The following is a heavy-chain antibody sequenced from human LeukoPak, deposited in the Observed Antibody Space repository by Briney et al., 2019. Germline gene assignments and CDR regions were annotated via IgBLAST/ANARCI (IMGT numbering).Heavy chain of an antibody. Sequence: PSETLSLTCAVYGGSFSGYYWSWIRQPPGKGLEWIWEINHSGSTNYNPSLKSRVTISVDTSKNQFSLKLSSVTAADTAVYYCARRISSSWYYFDYWGQGTLVTVSS. V-gene: IGHV4-34*01. D-gene: IGHD6-13*01. CDR1: GGSFSGYY. CDR2: INHSGST. J-gene: IGHJ4*02. CDR3: ARRISSSWYYFDY.